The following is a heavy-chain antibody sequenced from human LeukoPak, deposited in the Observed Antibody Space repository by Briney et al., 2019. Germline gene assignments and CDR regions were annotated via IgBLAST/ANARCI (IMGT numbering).Heavy chain of an antibody. J-gene: IGHJ4*02. CDR1: GGSISSYY. D-gene: IGHD6-13*01. Sequence: SETLSLTCTVSGGSISSYYWSWLRQPPGKGLEWIGYIYYSGTTNYNPSLKSRVTISVDTSKNQFSLKLSSVTAADTAVYYCARGVYIAAAQYAYWGQGTPVTVSS. V-gene: IGHV4-59*01. CDR2: IYYSGTT. CDR3: ARGVYIAAAQYAY.